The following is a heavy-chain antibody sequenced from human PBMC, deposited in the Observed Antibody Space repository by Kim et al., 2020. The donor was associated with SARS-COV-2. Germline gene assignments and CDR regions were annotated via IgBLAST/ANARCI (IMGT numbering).Heavy chain of an antibody. D-gene: IGHD4-17*01. CDR3: AKSWGSDYGGNPYYYYGMDV. V-gene: IGHV3-23*03. CDR1: GFTFTNYA. CDR2: ISSGGSST. Sequence: GGSLRLSCAASGFTFTNYAMSWVRQAPGKGLEWVSVISSGGSSTYYADSVKGRFTVSRDNSKSTLYLQMNSLRADDTAVYYCAKSWGSDYGGNPYYYYGMDVWGQGTTVTVSS. J-gene: IGHJ6*02.